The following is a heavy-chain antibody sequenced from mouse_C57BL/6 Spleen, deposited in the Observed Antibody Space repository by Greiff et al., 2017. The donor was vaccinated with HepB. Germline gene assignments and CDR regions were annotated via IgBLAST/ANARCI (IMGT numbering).Heavy chain of an antibody. CDR1: GYTFTDYY. V-gene: IGHV1-26*01. CDR2: INPNNGGT. J-gene: IGHJ2*01. CDR3: ARLTTVVATDY. D-gene: IGHD1-1*01. Sequence: EVQLQQSGPELVKPGASVKISCKASGYTFTDYYMNWVKQSHGKSLEWIGDINPNNGGTSYNQKFKGKATLTVDKSSSTAYMELRSLTSEDSAVYYCARLTTVVATDYLGQGTTLTVSS.